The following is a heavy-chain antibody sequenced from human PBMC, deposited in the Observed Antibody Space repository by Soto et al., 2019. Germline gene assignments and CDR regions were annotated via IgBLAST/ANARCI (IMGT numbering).Heavy chain of an antibody. Sequence: HLGGSLRLSCAASGFTFSSYAMHWVRQAPGKGLEWVAVISYDGSNKYYADSVKGRFTISRDNSKNTLYLQMNSLRAEDTAVYYCARAPLRLGELSGFDYWGQGP. CDR2: ISYDGSNK. D-gene: IGHD3-16*02. J-gene: IGHJ4*02. V-gene: IGHV3-30-3*01. CDR3: ARAPLRLGELSGFDY. CDR1: GFTFSSYA.